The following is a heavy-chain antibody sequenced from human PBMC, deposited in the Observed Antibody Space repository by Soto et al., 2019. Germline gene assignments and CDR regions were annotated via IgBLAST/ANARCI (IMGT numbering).Heavy chain of an antibody. V-gene: IGHV3-13*04. Sequence: EVPLVESGGGLVQPGGSLRLSCAASGFTFSSYDMHWVRQATGKGLEWVSAIGTAGDTYYPGSVKGRFTISRENAKNSLYLQMNSLRAGDTAVYYCARAYGDYVHYYYYGMDVWGQGTTVTVSS. CDR2: IGTAGDT. D-gene: IGHD4-17*01. J-gene: IGHJ6*02. CDR1: GFTFSSYD. CDR3: ARAYGDYVHYYYYGMDV.